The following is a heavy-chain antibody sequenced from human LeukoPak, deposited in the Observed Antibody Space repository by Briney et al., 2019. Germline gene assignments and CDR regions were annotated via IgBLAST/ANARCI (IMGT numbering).Heavy chain of an antibody. CDR2: ISAYNGNT. V-gene: IGHV1-18*01. D-gene: IGHD2-2*01. Sequence: ASVKVSCKASGYTFTSYGISWVRQAPGQGLEWMGWISAYNGNTNYAQKLQGRVTMTTDTSTSTAYMELRSLRSDDTAVYYCARVWGDIVVVPADPTPYNWFDPWGQGTLVTVSS. CDR3: ARVWGDIVVVPADPTPYNWFDP. J-gene: IGHJ5*02. CDR1: GYTFTSYG.